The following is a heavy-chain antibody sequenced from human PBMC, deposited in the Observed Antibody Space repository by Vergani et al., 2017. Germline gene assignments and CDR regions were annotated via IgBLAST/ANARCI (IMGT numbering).Heavy chain of an antibody. V-gene: IGHV4-4*07. D-gene: IGHD3-22*01. J-gene: IGHJ4*02. CDR3: AREVNYYDSSGYHVFDY. CDR2: VFSSGST. CDR1: TESISRYY. Sequence: QVQLQESGPGLVKPSETLSLTCSVSTESISRYYWSWIRQPAGKELEWIGRVFSSGSTVYNPALKSRVIMSLDTSKKQLSLNLTSVTAADTSVYYCAREVNYYDSSGYHVFDYWGQGTLVTVSS.